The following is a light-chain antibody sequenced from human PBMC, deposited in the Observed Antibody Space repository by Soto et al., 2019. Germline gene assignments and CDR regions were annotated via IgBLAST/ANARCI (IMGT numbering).Light chain of an antibody. CDR2: DVS. CDR1: SSDVGGYNY. CDR3: CSYAGSYTGV. Sequence: QSALTQPRSVSGSPGQSVTISCTGTSSDVGGYNYVSWYQQHPGKAPKLMIYDVSKRPSGVPDRFSGSTSDNTASLTISGLRAEDEADYYCCSYAGSYTGVFGGGTKLTVL. J-gene: IGLJ3*02. V-gene: IGLV2-11*01.